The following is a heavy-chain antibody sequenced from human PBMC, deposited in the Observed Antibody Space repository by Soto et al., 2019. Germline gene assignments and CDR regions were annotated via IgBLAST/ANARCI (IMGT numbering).Heavy chain of an antibody. CDR1: GFTFSSYG. D-gene: IGHD2-21*02. CDR2: ISYDGSNK. CDR3: AKYKRAVVLTDPFDY. J-gene: IGHJ4*02. V-gene: IGHV3-30*18. Sequence: QVQLVESGGGVVQPGRSLRLSCAASGFTFSSYGMHWVRQAPGKGLVWVAVISYDGSNKSYADSVKGRFTISRDNAKNALYLQMNSLRAEDAAVYYCAKYKRAVVLTDPFDYWGQGTMVTVSS.